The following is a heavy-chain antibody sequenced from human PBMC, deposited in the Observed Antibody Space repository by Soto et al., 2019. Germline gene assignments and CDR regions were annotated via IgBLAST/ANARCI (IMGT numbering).Heavy chain of an antibody. J-gene: IGHJ6*02. CDR3: ARAALLWFGESQTLDV. D-gene: IGHD3-10*01. CDR1: GGSISSYY. CDR2: IYYSGST. V-gene: IGHV4-59*01. Sequence: SETLSLTCTVSGGSISSYYWSWIRQPPGKGLEWIGYIYYSGSTNYNPSLKSRVTISVDTSKNQFSLKLSSVTAADTAVYYCARAALLWFGESQTLDVWGQGTTVTVS.